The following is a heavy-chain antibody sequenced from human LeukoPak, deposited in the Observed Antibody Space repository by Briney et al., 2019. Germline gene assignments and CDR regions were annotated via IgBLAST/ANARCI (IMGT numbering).Heavy chain of an antibody. CDR2: ISGYNGNT. Sequence: ASVKVSCKASGFTFTSYGFSWVRQAPGQGLEWMGWISGYNGNTNYAQELQGRVTMNTDTSTSTAYMELRSLISDDTAIYYCARVSSSWYYFAYWGQGTLVTVSS. CDR3: ARVSSSWYYFAY. V-gene: IGHV1-18*01. CDR1: GFTFTSYG. D-gene: IGHD6-13*01. J-gene: IGHJ4*02.